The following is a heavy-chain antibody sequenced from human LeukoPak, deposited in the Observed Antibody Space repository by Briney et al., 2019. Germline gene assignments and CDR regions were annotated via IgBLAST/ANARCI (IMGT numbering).Heavy chain of an antibody. Sequence: GGSLRPSCAASGFTFSDYYMNWIRQAPGKGLEWVSGINWNGGSTGYADSVKGRFTISRDNAKNSLYPQMNSLRAEDTALYYCARASSLSYYYYMDVWGKGTTVTVSS. CDR1: GFTFSDYY. J-gene: IGHJ6*03. CDR3: ARASSLSYYYYMDV. V-gene: IGHV3-20*04. CDR2: INWNGGST. D-gene: IGHD3-10*01.